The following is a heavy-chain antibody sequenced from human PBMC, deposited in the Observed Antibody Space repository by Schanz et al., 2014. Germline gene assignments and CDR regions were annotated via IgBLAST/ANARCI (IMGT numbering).Heavy chain of an antibody. J-gene: IGHJ4*02. CDR3: ASNRPYGTTWLGAFDY. V-gene: IGHV3-11*06. CDR1: GFSFSDYY. CDR2: ISSTSTYT. D-gene: IGHD6-13*01. Sequence: QVHLVQSGGGLVKPGGSLRLSCVASGFSFSDYYMIWVRHVPGKGLEWVSHISSTSTYTNYADSVTGRFTISRDNARSSLYLQMHSLRDEDTAVYYCASNRPYGTTWLGAFDYWGQGTRVTVSS.